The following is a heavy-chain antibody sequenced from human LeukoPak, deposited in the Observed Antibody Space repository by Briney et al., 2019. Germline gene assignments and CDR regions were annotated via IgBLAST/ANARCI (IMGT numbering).Heavy chain of an antibody. Sequence: SETLSLTCTVSGGSINNYYWSWIRQPAGKGLEWIGRIYTRGSTNYNPSLKSRVTMSVDTSKNQFSQKLSSVTAADTAVYCYARGLYCSADICSGGDAFDIWGQGTMVSVSS. J-gene: IGHJ3*02. V-gene: IGHV4-4*07. D-gene: IGHD2-15*01. CDR3: ARGLYCSADICSGGDAFDI. CDR2: IYTRGST. CDR1: GGSINNYY.